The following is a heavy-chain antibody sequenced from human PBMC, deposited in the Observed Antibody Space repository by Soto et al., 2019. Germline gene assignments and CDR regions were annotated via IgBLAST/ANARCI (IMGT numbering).Heavy chain of an antibody. Sequence: EVQLVESGGGLVQPGGSLRLSCAASGFTFSIYSMNWVRQAPGKGLEWFSYITSDTLTIKYTDSVKGRFTISRDNAKNSLYLQMNSLRDEEKAVYFCARSVEGHFDYWGQGTVVTVSS. CDR3: ARSVEGHFDY. D-gene: IGHD6-19*01. CDR2: ITSDTLTI. V-gene: IGHV3-48*02. J-gene: IGHJ4*02. CDR1: GFTFSIYS.